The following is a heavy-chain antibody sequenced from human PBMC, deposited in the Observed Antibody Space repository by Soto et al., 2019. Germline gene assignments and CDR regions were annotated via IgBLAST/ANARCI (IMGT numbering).Heavy chain of an antibody. CDR1: GGTLRRYT. D-gene: IGHD3-22*01. Sequence: SGKGSCQGSGGTLRRYTISWVRQAPGQGVGGVGRIIPILGIANYAQKFQGRVTITADESTSTAYMELSSLRSEDTAVYYCARGQYYYDSSGYYYYYGMDVWGQGTTVTVSS. CDR3: ARGQYYYDSSGYYYYYGMDV. V-gene: IGHV1-69*02. J-gene: IGHJ6*02. CDR2: IIPILGIA.